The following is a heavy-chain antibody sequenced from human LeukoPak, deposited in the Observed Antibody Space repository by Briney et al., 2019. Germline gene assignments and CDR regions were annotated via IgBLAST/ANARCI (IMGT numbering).Heavy chain of an antibody. D-gene: IGHD3-10*01. CDR3: AKDRAGTSGTRRGIDY. J-gene: IGHJ4*02. CDR2: ITNSGTTI. V-gene: IGHV3-11*01. Sequence: GGSLRLSCAASGFTFTDFYMSWIRQAPGKGLEWVSYITNSGTTIYYADSVKGRFTISRDNSKNTLYMQMNSLRAEDTAVYYCAKDRAGTSGTRRGIDYWGQGTLVTVSS. CDR1: GFTFTDFY.